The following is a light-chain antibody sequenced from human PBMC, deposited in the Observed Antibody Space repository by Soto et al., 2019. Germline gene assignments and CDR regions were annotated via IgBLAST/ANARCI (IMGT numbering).Light chain of an antibody. Sequence: DIVMTQCPDSLAVSLGERATINCKSSQSILYNSNNKNYLAWYQQKPGQPPKLLIYWASTRESGVPDRFSGSGSGTDFTLTISSLQAEDVAVYYCQQYYSTLITFGQGTRLEIK. CDR2: WAS. J-gene: IGKJ5*01. CDR3: QQYYSTLIT. V-gene: IGKV4-1*01. CDR1: QSILYNSNNKNY.